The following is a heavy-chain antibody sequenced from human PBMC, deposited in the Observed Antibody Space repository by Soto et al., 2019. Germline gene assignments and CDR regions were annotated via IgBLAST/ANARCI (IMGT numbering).Heavy chain of an antibody. CDR1: GASISSGDSF. CDR3: ASLTPAFDP. Sequence: QVQLQESGPGLVKPSQTLSLTCTVSGASISSGDSFWSWIRQPPGKGLEWIAYIYSSGSTYYNPSPKRRVAISIDTSQNPFSLNLSSLPAADTAVYYCASLTPAFDPWGQGTLVTVSS. V-gene: IGHV4-30-4*01. J-gene: IGHJ5*02. CDR2: IYSSGST.